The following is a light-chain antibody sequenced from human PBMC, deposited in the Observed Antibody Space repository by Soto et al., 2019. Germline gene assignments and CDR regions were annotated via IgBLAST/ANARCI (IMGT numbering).Light chain of an antibody. CDR2: GAS. Sequence: EIVLTQSPGTLSLSPGERATLSCRASQSVSSSYLAWNQQKPGQAPRLLIYGASSRATGIPDRFSGSGSGTDFTLTISSLEPEDFAVYYCQQYGSSPWTFGQGTKVDIK. CDR1: QSVSSSY. V-gene: IGKV3-20*01. CDR3: QQYGSSPWT. J-gene: IGKJ1*01.